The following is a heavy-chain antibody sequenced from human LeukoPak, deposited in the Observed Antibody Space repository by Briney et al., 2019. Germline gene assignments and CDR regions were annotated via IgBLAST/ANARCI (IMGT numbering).Heavy chain of an antibody. V-gene: IGHV3-74*01. D-gene: IGHD3-9*01. CDR2: INSDGSST. Sequence: PGGSLRLSCAASGFTFSSYWMHWVRQAPGKGLVWVSRINSDGSSTSYADSVKGRFTISRDNAKNTLYLQMNSLRAEDTAVYYCARVVDSLYYDILTGYVSGSSFDPWGQGTLVTVSS. J-gene: IGHJ5*02. CDR3: ARVVDSLYYDILTGYVSGSSFDP. CDR1: GFTFSSYW.